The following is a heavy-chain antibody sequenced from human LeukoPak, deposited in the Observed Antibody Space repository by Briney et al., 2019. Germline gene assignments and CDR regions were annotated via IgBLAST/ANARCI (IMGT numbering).Heavy chain of an antibody. J-gene: IGHJ4*02. V-gene: IGHV3-74*01. CDR3: VRDRSGSYPYYFDF. Sequence: GGSLRLSCAASGFSLSTYWMHWVRQAPGRGLVRVSRINPDGTITTYADSVKGRFTISRDNAKNSPYLQMNSLRAEDTAVYYCVRDRSGSYPYYFDFWGQGTLVTVSS. CDR1: GFSLSTYW. D-gene: IGHD1-26*01. CDR2: INPDGTIT.